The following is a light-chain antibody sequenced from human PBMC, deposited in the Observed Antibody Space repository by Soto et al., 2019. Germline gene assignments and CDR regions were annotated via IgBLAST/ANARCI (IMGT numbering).Light chain of an antibody. CDR1: QNIGMS. CDR2: GAS. Sequence: DIQMTQSPSSLSASVGDRVAITCRAGQNIGMSLNWFQQKPGKAPKLLIYGASALQSGVPTRFSGSESGTDFTLTITSLQPEDVATYYCQHSYNVPRTFGQGTRLDIK. CDR3: QHSYNVPRT. V-gene: IGKV1-39*01. J-gene: IGKJ1*01.